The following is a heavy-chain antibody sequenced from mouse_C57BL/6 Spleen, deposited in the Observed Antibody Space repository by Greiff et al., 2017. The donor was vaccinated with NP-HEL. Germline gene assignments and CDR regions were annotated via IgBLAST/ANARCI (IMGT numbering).Heavy chain of an antibody. J-gene: IGHJ2*01. CDR1: GFSLTSYA. D-gene: IGHD1-2*01. Sequence: VQLQESGPGLVAPSQSLSISCTASGFSLTSYAISWVRQPPGKGLEWLGVIWTGGGTNYNLALKSRLSISKDNSKSQIVLKMNRLQTDDTARYYCARNEGSTAPFDYWGQGTTLTVSS. V-gene: IGHV2-9-1*01. CDR3: ARNEGSTAPFDY. CDR2: IWTGGGT.